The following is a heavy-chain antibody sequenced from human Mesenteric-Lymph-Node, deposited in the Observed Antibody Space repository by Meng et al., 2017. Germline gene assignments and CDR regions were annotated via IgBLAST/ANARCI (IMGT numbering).Heavy chain of an antibody. Sequence: ASVKVSCKASGYTFTDYDINWVRQATGQGLEWMGWMNPNSVNTVYAQRFQGRVTITRNTSISTAYMELSSLRSEDTAVYYCARDDTQWLLPSDWGQGTLVTVSS. CDR3: ARDDTQWLLPSD. J-gene: IGHJ4*02. D-gene: IGHD6-19*01. CDR1: GYTFTDYD. V-gene: IGHV1-8*02. CDR2: MNPNSVNT.